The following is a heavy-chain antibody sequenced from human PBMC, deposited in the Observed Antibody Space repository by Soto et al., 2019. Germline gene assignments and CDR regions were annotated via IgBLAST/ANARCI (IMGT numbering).Heavy chain of an antibody. CDR2: IKSKTDGGTT. D-gene: IGHD3-16*01. CDR3: TKYALLWHESVWGSHGYYSMARFSGDY. J-gene: IGHJ4*02. CDR1: GFTFSNAW. V-gene: IGHV3-15*01. Sequence: EVQLVESGGGLVKPGGSLRLSCAASGFTFSNAWMSWVRQAPGKGLEWVGRIKSKTDGGTTDYAAPVKGRFTISRDDSKNPLYLEMNSRKTEDTDVYYCTKYALLWHESVWGSHGYYSMARFSGDYWGQGTLVTVSS.